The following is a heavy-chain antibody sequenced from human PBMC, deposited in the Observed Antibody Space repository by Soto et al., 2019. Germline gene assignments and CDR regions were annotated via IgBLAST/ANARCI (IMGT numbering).Heavy chain of an antibody. V-gene: IGHV3-66*01. CDR1: GFTVSSNY. CDR2: IYSGGST. CDR3: AREVTSDWNPTPYFDY. Sequence: PGGSLRLSCAASGFTVSSNYMSWVRQAPGKGLELVSVIYSGGSTYYADSVKGRFTISRDNSKNTLYLQMNSLRAEDTAVYYCAREVTSDWNPTPYFDYWGQGTLVTVSS. D-gene: IGHD1-1*01. J-gene: IGHJ4*02.